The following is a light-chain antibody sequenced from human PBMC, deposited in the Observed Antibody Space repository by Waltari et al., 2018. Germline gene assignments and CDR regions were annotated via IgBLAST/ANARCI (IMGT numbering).Light chain of an antibody. V-gene: IGKV4-1*01. Sequence: DIVMTQSPDSLAVSLGERATINCKSSQNVLYSSNNKDYLAWYQQKPGQRPKLLIYWASTRESGVPDRFSGSGSGTDFTLTISRLQAEDVAVYYCQQYYSFPVTFGGGTKVEIK. CDR2: WAS. CDR1: QNVLYSSNNKDY. CDR3: QQYYSFPVT. J-gene: IGKJ4*01.